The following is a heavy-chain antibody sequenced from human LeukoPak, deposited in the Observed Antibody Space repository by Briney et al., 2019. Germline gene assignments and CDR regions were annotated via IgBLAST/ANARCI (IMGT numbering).Heavy chain of an antibody. CDR2: ISSSGSTI. CDR1: GFTFSSYE. Sequence: GGSLRLSCAASGFTFSSYEMNWVRQAPGKGLEWVSYISSSGSTIYYADSVKGRFTISRDNAKNSLSLQMNNLRAEDTALYYCARGGSFFNYWGQGILVTVSS. J-gene: IGHJ4*02. CDR3: ARGGSFFNY. V-gene: IGHV3-48*03. D-gene: IGHD1-26*01.